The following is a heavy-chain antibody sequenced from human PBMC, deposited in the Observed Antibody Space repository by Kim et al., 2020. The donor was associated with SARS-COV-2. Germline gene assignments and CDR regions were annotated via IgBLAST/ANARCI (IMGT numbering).Heavy chain of an antibody. Sequence: SVKVSCKASGVTLRTYTMSWVRRAPGQGLEWMGGLFPTRGTTDFPRKFQGRGTITADASTSSTYLTVTNLRSEDTAVYYCAMTFENSAAFDSWGQG. J-gene: IGHJ4*02. D-gene: IGHD1-7*01. CDR2: LFPTRGTT. CDR3: AMTFENSAAFDS. V-gene: IGHV1-69*13. CDR1: GVTLRTYT.